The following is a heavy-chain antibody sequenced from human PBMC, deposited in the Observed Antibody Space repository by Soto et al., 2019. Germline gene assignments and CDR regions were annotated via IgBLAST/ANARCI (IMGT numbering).Heavy chain of an antibody. D-gene: IGHD2-2*01. CDR1: GYSFTSYW. V-gene: IGHV5-10-1*01. CDR3: ARLGGSSPPRGAERQRDYYYYYGMDV. CDR2: IDPSDSYT. Sequence: HGESLKISCKGSGYSFTSYWLSWVRQMPGKGLEWMGRIDPSDSYTNYSPSFQGHVTISADKSNSTAYLQGSSLKASDTAMYYCARLGGSSPPRGAERQRDYYYYYGMDVWGQGTTVTVSS. J-gene: IGHJ6*02.